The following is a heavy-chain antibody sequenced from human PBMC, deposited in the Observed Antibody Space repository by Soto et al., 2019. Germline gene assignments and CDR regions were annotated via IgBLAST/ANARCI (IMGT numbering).Heavy chain of an antibody. D-gene: IGHD3-22*01. V-gene: IGHV1-69*13. CDR2: IIPIFGTA. Sequence: SVKVSCKASGGTFSSYAISWVRQAPGQGLEWMGGIIPIFGTANYAQKFQGRVTITADESTSTAYMELSSLRSEDTAVYYCATNLSIVVVLHRPRPSYGLDVWGQGTTVTVSS. CDR3: ATNLSIVVVLHRPRPSYGLDV. CDR1: GGTFSSYA. J-gene: IGHJ6*02.